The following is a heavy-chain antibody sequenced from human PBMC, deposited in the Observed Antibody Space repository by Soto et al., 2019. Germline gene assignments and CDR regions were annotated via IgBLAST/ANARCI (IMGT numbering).Heavy chain of an antibody. J-gene: IGHJ5*02. CDR3: AREGTYYNFWSGYPKRGLDT. CDR1: GFTFSNYW. Sequence: HPGGSLRLSCAVSGFTFSNYWMHWVRQVPGKGLVWVSRVNLDGRDTFYADSVRGRFTISRDNAKRTLFLQMNSLRAEDTAVYYCAREGTYYNFWSGYPKRGLDTWGQGTLVTVSS. CDR2: VNLDGRDT. D-gene: IGHD3-3*01. V-gene: IGHV3-74*01.